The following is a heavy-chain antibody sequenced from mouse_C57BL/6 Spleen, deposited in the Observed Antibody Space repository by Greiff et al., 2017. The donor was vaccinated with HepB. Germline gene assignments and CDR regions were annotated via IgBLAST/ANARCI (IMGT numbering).Heavy chain of an antibody. CDR2: INPSTGGT. CDR1: GYSFTGYY. J-gene: IGHJ4*01. CDR3: ATVLLRYAMDY. Sequence: VQLQQSGPELVKPGASVKISCKASGYSFTGYYMNWVKQSPEKSLEWIGEINPSTGGTTYNQKFKAKATLTVDKSSSTAYMQLKSLTSEDSAVYYCATVLLRYAMDYWGQGTSVTVSS. V-gene: IGHV1-42*01. D-gene: IGHD1-1*01.